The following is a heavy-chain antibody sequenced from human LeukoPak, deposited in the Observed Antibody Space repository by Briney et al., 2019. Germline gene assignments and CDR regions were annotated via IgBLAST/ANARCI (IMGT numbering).Heavy chain of an antibody. CDR3: AREGYGYCSSTSCSNWFDP. CDR2: IYTSGST. CDR1: GGSISSYY. J-gene: IGHJ5*02. Sequence: SETLSLTCTVSGGSISSYYWSWIRQPAGKGLEWIGRIYTSGSTNYSPSLKSRVTMSVDTSKNQFSLKLSSVTAADTAVYYCAREGYGYCSSTSCSNWFDPWGQGTLVTVSS. D-gene: IGHD2-2*01. V-gene: IGHV4-4*07.